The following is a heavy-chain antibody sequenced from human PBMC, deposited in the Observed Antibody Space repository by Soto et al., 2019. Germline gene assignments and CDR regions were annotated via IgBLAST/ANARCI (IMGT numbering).Heavy chain of an antibody. CDR1: GGAFSGYY. CDR3: ARGRWLNY. CDR2: INHSGST. D-gene: IGHD5-12*01. Sequence: SETLSLTRAVYGGAFSGYYWSWIRQPPGKGLEWIGEINHSGSTNYNPSLKSRVTISVDTSKNQFSLKLSSVTAADTAVYYCARGRWLNYWGQGTLVTVSS. V-gene: IGHV4-34*01. J-gene: IGHJ4*02.